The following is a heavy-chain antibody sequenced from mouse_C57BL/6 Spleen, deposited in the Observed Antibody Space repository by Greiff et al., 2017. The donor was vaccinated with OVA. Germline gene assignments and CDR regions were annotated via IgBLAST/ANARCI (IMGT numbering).Heavy chain of an antibody. CDR2: ISYDGSN. V-gene: IGHV3-6*01. D-gene: IGHD2-5*01. CDR3: AREDSNYAWFAY. CDR1: GYSITSGYY. Sequence: EVKLQESGPGLVKPSQSLSLTCSVTGYSITSGYYWNWIRQFPGNKLEWMGYISYDGSNNYNPSLKNRISITRDTSKNQFFLKLNSVTTEDTATYYCAREDSNYAWFAYWGQGTLVTVSA. J-gene: IGHJ3*01.